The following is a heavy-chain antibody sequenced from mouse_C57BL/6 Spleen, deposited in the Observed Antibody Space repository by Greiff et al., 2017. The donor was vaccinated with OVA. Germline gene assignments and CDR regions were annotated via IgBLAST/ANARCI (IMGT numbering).Heavy chain of an antibody. CDR1: GYTFTSYW. Sequence: QVQLQQPGTELVKPGASVKLSCKASGYTFTSYWMHWVKQRPGQGLEWIGNINPSNGGTNYNEKFKSKATLTVDKSSSTAYMQLSSLTSEDSAVYSGASSTVVARYYAMDYWGQGTSVTVSS. D-gene: IGHD1-1*01. V-gene: IGHV1-53*01. CDR2: INPSNGGT. CDR3: ASSTVVARYYAMDY. J-gene: IGHJ4*01.